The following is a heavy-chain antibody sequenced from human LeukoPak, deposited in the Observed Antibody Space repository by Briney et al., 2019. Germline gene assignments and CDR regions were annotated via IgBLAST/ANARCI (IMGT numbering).Heavy chain of an antibody. J-gene: IGHJ3*02. V-gene: IGHV1-69*02. Sequence: SVKVSCKASGGTFSSYTISWVRQAPGQGLEWMGRIIPILGIANYAQKFQDRVTITADKSTSTAYMELSSLRSEDTAVYYCASGLSMVRGVIIAFDIWGQGTMVTVSS. CDR1: GGTFSSYT. CDR3: ASGLSMVRGVIIAFDI. CDR2: IIPILGIA. D-gene: IGHD3-10*01.